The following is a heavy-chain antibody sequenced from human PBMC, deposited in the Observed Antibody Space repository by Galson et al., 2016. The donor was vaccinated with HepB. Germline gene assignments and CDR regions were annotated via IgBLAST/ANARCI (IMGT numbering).Heavy chain of an antibody. D-gene: IGHD5-12*01. CDR2: TFHSGRV. V-gene: IGHV4-4*02. CDR3: ARQYRGGPSDY. CDR1: GGSITSSDW. Sequence: ETLSLTCAVSGGSITSSDWWSWVRQPPGQGLEWIGQTFHSGRVNYTPSLASRITISIDTANNYFSLRLTSVTAADTALCYCARQYRGGPSDYWGQGTLVIVSS. J-gene: IGHJ4*02.